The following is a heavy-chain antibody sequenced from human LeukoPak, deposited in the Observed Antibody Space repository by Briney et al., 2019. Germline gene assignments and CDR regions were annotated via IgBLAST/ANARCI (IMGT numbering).Heavy chain of an antibody. Sequence: SQTLSLTCAVSGGSISSGGYSWSWVRQPPGKGLEWIGYIYHSGSTYYNPSLKSRVTISVDRSKNQFSLKLSSVTAADTAVYYCARVPPPRALEPRWDWYFDLWGRGTLVTVSS. J-gene: IGHJ2*01. V-gene: IGHV4-30-2*01. D-gene: IGHD1-14*01. CDR2: IYHSGST. CDR3: ARVPPPRALEPRWDWYFDL. CDR1: GGSISSGGYS.